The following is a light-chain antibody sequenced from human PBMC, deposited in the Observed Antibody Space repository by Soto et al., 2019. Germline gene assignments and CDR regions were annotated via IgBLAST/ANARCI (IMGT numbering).Light chain of an antibody. V-gene: IGKV1-39*01. J-gene: IGKJ1*01. CDR2: SAS. CDR1: QSISTY. Sequence: DIPMTQSPSSLSASVGDRVTITCRASQSISTYLNWYQQKPGKAPKLLTYSASSLQSGVPSRFSGSGSGTDFTLTISSLQPEDFATYYCQHSYITPWTFGQGTKVEIK. CDR3: QHSYITPWT.